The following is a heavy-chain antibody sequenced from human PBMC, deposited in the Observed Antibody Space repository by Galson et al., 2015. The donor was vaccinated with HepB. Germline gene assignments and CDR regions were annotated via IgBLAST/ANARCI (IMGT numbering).Heavy chain of an antibody. CDR1: GGSFSGYY. Sequence: TLSLTCAVYGGSFSGYYWSWIRQPPGKGLEWIGEINHSGSTNYNPSLKSRVTISVDTSKNQFSLKLSSVTAADTAVYYCARGDRIVGAKALGYWGQGTLVTVSS. CDR2: INHSGST. D-gene: IGHD1-26*01. CDR3: ARGDRIVGAKALGY. J-gene: IGHJ4*02. V-gene: IGHV4-34*01.